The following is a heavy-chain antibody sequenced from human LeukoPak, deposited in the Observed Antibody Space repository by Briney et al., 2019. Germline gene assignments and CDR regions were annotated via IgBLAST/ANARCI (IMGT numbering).Heavy chain of an antibody. CDR2: ISSSSSYI. CDR3: ARDSPYYDSSGYYPSGAFDI. D-gene: IGHD3-22*01. V-gene: IGHV3-21*01. J-gene: IGHJ3*02. CDR1: GFTFSSYS. Sequence: SGGSLRLSCAASGFTFSSYSMNWVRQAPGKGLEWVSSISSSSSYIYYADSVKGRFTISRDNAKNSLNLQMNSLRAEDMAVYYCARDSPYYDSSGYYPSGAFDIWGQGTMVTVSS.